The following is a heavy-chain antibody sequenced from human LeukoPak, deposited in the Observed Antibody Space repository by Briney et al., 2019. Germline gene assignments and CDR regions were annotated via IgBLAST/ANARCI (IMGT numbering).Heavy chain of an antibody. CDR2: ISGSGGST. V-gene: IGHV3-23*01. CDR1: GFTFSRYA. Sequence: GGSLRLSCAASGFTFSRYAMNWVRQAPGKGLEWVSTISGSGGSTNYADSVKGRFTISRDNSKNTLYLQMNSLRAEDTAVYYCAKPSGNYFPFDYWGQGILVTVSS. D-gene: IGHD2/OR15-2a*01. CDR3: AKPSGNYFPFDY. J-gene: IGHJ4*02.